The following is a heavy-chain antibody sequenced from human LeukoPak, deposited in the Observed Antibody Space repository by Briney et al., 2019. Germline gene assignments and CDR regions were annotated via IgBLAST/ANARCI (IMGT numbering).Heavy chain of an antibody. CDR3: ARGLRYFDWLDYFDY. V-gene: IGHV4-39*07. Sequence: SETLSLTCTVSGGSISSSSYYWGWIRQPPGKGLEWIGSIYYSGITYYNPSLKSRVTISVDTSKNQFSLKLSSVTAADTAVYYCARGLRYFDWLDYFDYWGQGTLVTVSS. CDR2: IYYSGIT. CDR1: GGSISSSSYY. J-gene: IGHJ4*02. D-gene: IGHD3-9*01.